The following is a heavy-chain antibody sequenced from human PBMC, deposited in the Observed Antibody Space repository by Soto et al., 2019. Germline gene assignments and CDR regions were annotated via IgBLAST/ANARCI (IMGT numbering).Heavy chain of an antibody. CDR2: IIPILGIA. CDR3: ARLIVGATTNAFHI. Sequence: SVKVSCKASGGTFSSYAISWVRQAPGQGLEWMGRIIPILGIANYAQKFQGRVTITADKSTSTAYMELSSLRSEDTAVYYCARLIVGATTNAFHIWGQGTMVTVSS. D-gene: IGHD1-26*01. J-gene: IGHJ3*02. CDR1: GGTFSSYA. V-gene: IGHV1-69*04.